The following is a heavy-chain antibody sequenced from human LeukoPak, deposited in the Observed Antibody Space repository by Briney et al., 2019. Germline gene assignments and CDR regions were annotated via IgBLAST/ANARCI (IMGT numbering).Heavy chain of an antibody. CDR3: ASEPYDFWSGYDDYYFDH. D-gene: IGHD3-3*01. V-gene: IGHV3-23*01. Sequence: PGGSLRLSCAASGFTFSSYAMSWVRQAPGKGLEWVSAISGSGGSTYYADSVKGRFTISRNNSKNTLYLQMNSLRAEDTAVYYCASEPYDFWSGYDDYYFDHWGQGTLVTVSS. CDR1: GFTFSSYA. CDR2: ISGSGGST. J-gene: IGHJ4*02.